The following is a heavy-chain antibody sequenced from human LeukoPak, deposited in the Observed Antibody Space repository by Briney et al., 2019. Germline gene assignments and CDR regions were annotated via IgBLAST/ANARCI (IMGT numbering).Heavy chain of an antibody. CDR3: ARERGACSGGSCYHHFDY. D-gene: IGHD2-15*01. Sequence: GGSLRLSCVASGFPFSSYEIHWVRQAPGKGLEWVAVISYDGSNGYYADSVKGRFTISRDNSKNTLYLQMNSLRPEDTAMYYCARERGACSGGSCYHHFDYWGQGTLVTVSS. V-gene: IGHV3-30-3*01. CDR1: GFPFSSYE. J-gene: IGHJ4*02. CDR2: ISYDGSNG.